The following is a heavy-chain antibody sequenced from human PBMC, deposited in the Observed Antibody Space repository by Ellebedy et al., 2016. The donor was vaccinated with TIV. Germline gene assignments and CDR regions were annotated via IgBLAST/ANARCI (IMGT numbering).Heavy chain of an antibody. D-gene: IGHD5-18*01. Sequence: PGGSLRLSCAASGFAFSSYSMNWVRQAPGKGLEWVSYISSSSSTIYYADSVEGRFTISRDNAKSSLYLQMNSLRAEDTAVYYCARAYGDTAIVTDSWGQGTLVTVSS. CDR1: GFAFSSYS. J-gene: IGHJ4*02. CDR3: ARAYGDTAIVTDS. CDR2: ISSSSSTI. V-gene: IGHV3-48*04.